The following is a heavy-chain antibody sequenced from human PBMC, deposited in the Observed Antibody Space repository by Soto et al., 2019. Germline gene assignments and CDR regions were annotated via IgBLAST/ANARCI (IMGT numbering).Heavy chain of an antibody. V-gene: IGHV1-18*01. CDR3: ARIRDIVLAGGFDF. D-gene: IGHD2-2*01. J-gene: IGHJ5*01. CDR1: GYTFTKYG. Sequence: QVQLVQSRAEVKKPGASVKVSCKASGYTFTKYGLSWVRQAPGQGLEWMGWISTYNGNTNYGQKFQGRVTMTTDTSTSTAYMELRSLRSDDTAVYYCARIRDIVLAGGFDFWGQGTLVTVSS. CDR2: ISTYNGNT.